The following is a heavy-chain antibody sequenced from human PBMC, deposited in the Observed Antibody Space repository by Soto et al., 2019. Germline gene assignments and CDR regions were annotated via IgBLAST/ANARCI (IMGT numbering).Heavy chain of an antibody. D-gene: IGHD3-10*01. CDR3: ARAVFSSILYIDF. Sequence: QLQLQESGSGLVKPLQTLSLTCGISGDSISSRGYTWTWIRQPPGKGLEWIGYIYPSGAAYYNPSHKSRVTISLETSKNRFSLNVKSATAADTAVYYCARAVFSSILYIDFWGQGTTVTVSS. J-gene: IGHJ6*03. CDR2: IYPSGAA. V-gene: IGHV4-30-2*01. CDR1: GDSISSRGYT.